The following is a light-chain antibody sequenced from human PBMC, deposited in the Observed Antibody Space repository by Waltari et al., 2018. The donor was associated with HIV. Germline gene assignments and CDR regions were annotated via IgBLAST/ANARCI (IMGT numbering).Light chain of an antibody. CDR3: QQYNGSWT. J-gene: IGKJ1*01. CDR2: ATS. V-gene: IGKV3D-15*03. CDR1: QNVGNK. Sequence: EIVMTQSPVTLSVSPGERATLSCRASQNVGNKIVWYQRRPGQSPRLIMFATSVRATGIPPRFSGSGSGTDFALIITTPQPEDYGIYYCQQYNGSWTFGRGT.